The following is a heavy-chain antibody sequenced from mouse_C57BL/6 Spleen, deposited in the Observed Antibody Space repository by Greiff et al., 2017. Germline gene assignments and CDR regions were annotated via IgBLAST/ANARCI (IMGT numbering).Heavy chain of an antibody. CDR2: IDPSDSYT. J-gene: IGHJ2*01. Sequence: QVQLKQPGAELVKPGASVKLSCKASGYTFTSYWMQWVKQRPGQGLEWIGEIDPSDSYTNYNQKFKGKATLTVDTSSSTAYMQLSSLTSEDSAVYYCARSKMWIDYWGQGTTLTVSS. V-gene: IGHV1-50*01. CDR3: ARSKMWIDY. CDR1: GYTFTSYW.